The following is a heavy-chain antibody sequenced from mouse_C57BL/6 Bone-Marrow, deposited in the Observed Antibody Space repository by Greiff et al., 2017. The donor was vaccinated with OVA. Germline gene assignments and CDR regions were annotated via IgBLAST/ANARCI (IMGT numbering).Heavy chain of an antibody. V-gene: IGHV1-63*01. D-gene: IGHD2-3*01. Sequence: VQLVESGAELVRPGTSVKMSCKASGYTFTNYWIGWAKQRPGHGLEWIGDIYPGGGYTNYNEKFKGKATLTADKSSSTAYMQFSSLTSEDSAVYFCASSGDGYFIHWYIDVWGTGTTVTVSS. CDR1: GYTFTNYW. CDR2: IYPGGGYT. CDR3: ASSGDGYFIHWYIDV. J-gene: IGHJ1*03.